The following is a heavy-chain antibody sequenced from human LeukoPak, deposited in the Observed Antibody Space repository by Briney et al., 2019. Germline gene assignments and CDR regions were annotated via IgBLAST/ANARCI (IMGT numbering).Heavy chain of an antibody. V-gene: IGHV3-48*04. D-gene: IGHD5-12*01. CDR1: GFTFNNYN. CDR3: ATLYGGSLDY. CDR2: ITSTSSTI. J-gene: IGHJ4*02. Sequence: GGSLRLSCTASGFTFNNYNMNWVRQAPGKGLEWVSYITSTSSTIYYADSVKGRFTISRDNARNSLYLQMNSLRAEDTAVYYCATLYGGSLDYWGQGTLVTVSS.